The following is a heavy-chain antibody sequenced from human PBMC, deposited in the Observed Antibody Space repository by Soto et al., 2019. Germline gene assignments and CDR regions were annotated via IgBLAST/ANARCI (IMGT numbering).Heavy chain of an antibody. Sequence: QVQLVESGGGVVQPGRSLRLSCAASGFTFSSYGMHWVRQAPGKGLEWVAVISYDGSNKYYADSVKGRFTNSRDNSKNTQYLQMTSLTAEDTAVYYCASSHPLWYYYGMDVWGQGTTVTVSS. D-gene: IGHD3-16*01. J-gene: IGHJ6*02. CDR1: GFTFSSYG. CDR3: ASSHPLWYYYGMDV. V-gene: IGHV3-30*03. CDR2: ISYDGSNK.